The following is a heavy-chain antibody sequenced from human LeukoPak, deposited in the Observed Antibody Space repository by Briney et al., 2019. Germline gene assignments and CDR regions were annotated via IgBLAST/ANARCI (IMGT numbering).Heavy chain of an antibody. D-gene: IGHD6-19*01. CDR2: ITHSGST. V-gene: IGHV4-34*01. J-gene: IGHJ6*03. CDR1: GGSFSGYY. Sequence: SETLSLTCAVYGGSFSGYYWSWIRQPPGKGLEWIGEITHSGSTNYNPSLKSRVTISVDTSKNQFSLKLSSVTAADTAVYYCARGAAVAGYYYYYYMDVWGKGTTVTVSS. CDR3: ARGAAVAGYYYYYYMDV.